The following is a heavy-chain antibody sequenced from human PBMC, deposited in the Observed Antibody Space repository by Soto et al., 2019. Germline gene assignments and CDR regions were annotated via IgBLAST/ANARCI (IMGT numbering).Heavy chain of an antibody. Sequence: QVQIQQWGAVLLKPSETLSLMCAVYGGSFNGDSWIWIRKPPGKGLEWIGDLNHNGTINYNPSLKSRVTISVDSANNEFSLRLTSGTAADTAVYYCESPEGFCNGVRCSGGSWGQGALVIVSP. D-gene: IGHD2-15*01. CDR1: GGSFNGDS. CDR3: ESPEGFCNGVRCSGGS. CDR2: LNHNGTI. V-gene: IGHV4-34*02. J-gene: IGHJ4*02.